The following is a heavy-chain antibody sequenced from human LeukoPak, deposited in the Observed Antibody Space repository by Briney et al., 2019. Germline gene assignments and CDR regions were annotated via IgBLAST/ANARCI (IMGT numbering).Heavy chain of an antibody. CDR2: IYYSGTT. CDR1: GGSISSYY. V-gene: IGHV4-59*13. Sequence: SETLSLTCTVSGGSISSYYWSWIRQPPGKGLEWMGYIYYSGTTNYNSSLKSRVTISVDTSKHQFSLKLRSVTAADTAVYYCAREGVGATDDAFDIWGQGIVVTVSS. CDR3: AREGVGATDDAFDI. D-gene: IGHD1-26*01. J-gene: IGHJ3*02.